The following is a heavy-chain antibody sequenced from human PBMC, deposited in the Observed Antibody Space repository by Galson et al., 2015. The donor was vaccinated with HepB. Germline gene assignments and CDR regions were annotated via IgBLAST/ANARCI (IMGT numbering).Heavy chain of an antibody. CDR1: GFTFSSYA. V-gene: IGHV3-30-3*01. CDR3: ARGEWLVRPFDY. D-gene: IGHD6-19*01. J-gene: IGHJ4*02. Sequence: SLRLSCAASGFTFSSYAMHWVRQAPGKGLERVAVISYDGSNKYYADSVKGRFTISRDNSKNTLYLRMNSLRAEDTAVYYCARGEWLVRPFDYWGQGTLVTVSS. CDR2: ISYDGSNK.